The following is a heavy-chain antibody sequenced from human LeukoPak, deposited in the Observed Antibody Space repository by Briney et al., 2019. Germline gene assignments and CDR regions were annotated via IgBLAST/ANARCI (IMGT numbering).Heavy chain of an antibody. CDR1: GFTFSNYA. CDR2: ISGSGGTT. V-gene: IGHV3-23*01. D-gene: IGHD4-11*01. Sequence: GGSLRLSCAASGFTFSNYAMSWVRQAPGKGLEWVSAISGSGGTTYYADSVRGRFTISRDNSKNTLYLQMNSLRAEDTAVYYCAKDEDLRGSPTARFDYWGQGTLVTVSS. J-gene: IGHJ4*02. CDR3: AKDEDLRGSPTARFDY.